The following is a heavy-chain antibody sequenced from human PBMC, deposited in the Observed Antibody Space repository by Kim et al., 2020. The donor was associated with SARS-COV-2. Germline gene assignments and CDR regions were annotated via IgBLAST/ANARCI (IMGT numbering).Heavy chain of an antibody. D-gene: IGHD3-10*01. CDR3: ASEVASGLGGAFDI. J-gene: IGHJ3*02. V-gene: IGHV1-3*01. Sequence: SQKFQGRVTITRDTSASTAYMELSSLRSEDTAVYYCASEVASGLGGAFDIWGQGTMVTVSS.